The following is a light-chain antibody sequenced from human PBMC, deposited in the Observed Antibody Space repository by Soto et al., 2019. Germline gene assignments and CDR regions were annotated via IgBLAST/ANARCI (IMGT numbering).Light chain of an antibody. CDR2: EVS. V-gene: IGLV2-23*02. CDR3: CSYGGIYV. CDR1: SSDVGSYNL. J-gene: IGLJ1*01. Sequence: QSALTQPASVSGSPGQSITISCTGTSSDVGSYNLVSWYQQHPGKAPKVMIYEVSKRPSGVSNRFSGSKSGNTASLTISGLPAEDEAVYYCCSYGGIYVFGPGTKVTAL.